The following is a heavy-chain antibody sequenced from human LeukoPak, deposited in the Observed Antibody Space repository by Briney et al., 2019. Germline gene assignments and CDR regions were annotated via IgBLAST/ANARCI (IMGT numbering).Heavy chain of an antibody. J-gene: IGHJ4*02. CDR2: IDPSGSYT. CDR3: ARDDSRGYDY. V-gene: IGHV5-10-1*01. Sequence: GESLRISRKGSGYSLTNYWPSRVHQMPGKGLERMGRIDPSGSYTNYSPAFQGHVIISADKSISSAYLQWSSLRASETAMYYCARDDSRGYDYWGQGTLVTVSS. D-gene: IGHD3-22*01. CDR1: GYSLTNYW.